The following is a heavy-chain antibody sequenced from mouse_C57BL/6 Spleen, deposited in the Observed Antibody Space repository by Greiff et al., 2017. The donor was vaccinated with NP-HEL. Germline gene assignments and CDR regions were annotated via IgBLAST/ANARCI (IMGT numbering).Heavy chain of an antibody. CDR1: GYAFSSSW. D-gene: IGHD4-1*01. Sequence: QVQLQQSGPELVKPGASVKISCKASGYAFSSSWMNWVKQRPGKGLEWIGRIYPGDGDTNYNGKFKGKATLTADKSSSTAYMQLSSLTSEASAVYFCARSGAGTSWFAYWGKGTLVTVSA. CDR2: IYPGDGDT. V-gene: IGHV1-82*01. CDR3: ARSGAGTSWFAY. J-gene: IGHJ3*01.